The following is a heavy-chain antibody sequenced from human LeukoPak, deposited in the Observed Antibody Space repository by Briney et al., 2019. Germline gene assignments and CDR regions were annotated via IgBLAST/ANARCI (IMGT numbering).Heavy chain of an antibody. D-gene: IGHD2-15*01. CDR1: GFTVSSNY. Sequence: GGSLRLSCAASGFTVSSNYMSWVRQAPGKGLEWVSVIYSGGSTYYADSVKGRFTISRDNSKNTLYLQMNSLRAEDTAVYYCARYCSGGSCSNRGAFDIWGQGTMVTVSS. V-gene: IGHV3-66*01. CDR3: ARYCSGGSCSNRGAFDI. J-gene: IGHJ3*02. CDR2: IYSGGST.